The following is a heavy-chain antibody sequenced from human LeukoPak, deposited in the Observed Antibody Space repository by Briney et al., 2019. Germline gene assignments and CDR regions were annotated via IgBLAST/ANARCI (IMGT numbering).Heavy chain of an antibody. CDR3: ARFTSGYSSSWPYYYYYYGMDV. Sequence: SETLSLTCTVSGGSISSYYWSWIRQPPGKGLEWIGYIYYSGSTNYNPSLKSRVTISVDTSKNQFSLKLSSVTAADTAVYYCARFTSGYSSSWPYYYYYYGMDVWGQGTTATVSS. CDR2: IYYSGST. J-gene: IGHJ6*02. V-gene: IGHV4-59*08. CDR1: GGSISSYY. D-gene: IGHD6-13*01.